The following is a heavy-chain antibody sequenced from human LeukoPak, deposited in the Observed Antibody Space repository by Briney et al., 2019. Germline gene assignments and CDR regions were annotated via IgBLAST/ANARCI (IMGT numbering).Heavy chain of an antibody. J-gene: IGHJ4*02. Sequence: GESLKISCKASGYNITNHWVGWVRQRPGKGLEWMGIIWPDDSDTRYSPSFQGLVSMSVDKSISTAYLQWGSLEASDTAMYYCERQLEVPFDYWGQGTLVTVSS. CDR3: ERQLEVPFDY. CDR2: IWPDDSDT. V-gene: IGHV5-51*01. D-gene: IGHD5-24*01. CDR1: GYNITNHW.